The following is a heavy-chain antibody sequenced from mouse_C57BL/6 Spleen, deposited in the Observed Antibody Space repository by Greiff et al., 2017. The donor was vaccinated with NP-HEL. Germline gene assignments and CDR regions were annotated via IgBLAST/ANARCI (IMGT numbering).Heavy chain of an antibody. CDR1: GFTFSSYA. D-gene: IGHD1-1*01. CDR3: TRDRGYYEYFDY. V-gene: IGHV5-9-1*02. CDR2: ISSGGDYI. Sequence: EVQLVESGEGLVKPGGSLKLSCAASGFTFSSYAMSWVRQTPEKRLEWVAYISSGGDYIYYADTVKGRFTISRDNARNTLYLQMSSLKSEDTAMYYCTRDRGYYEYFDYWGQGTTLTVSS. J-gene: IGHJ2*01.